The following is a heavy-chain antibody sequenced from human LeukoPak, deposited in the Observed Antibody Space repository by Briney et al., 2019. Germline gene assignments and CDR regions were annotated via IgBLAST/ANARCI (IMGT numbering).Heavy chain of an antibody. J-gene: IGHJ4*02. CDR3: ARDRGRNYDFWSGYHPPDY. D-gene: IGHD3-3*01. Sequence: GASVKVSCKASGYTFTSYGISWVRQAPGQGLEWMGWISAYDGNTNYAQKLQGRVTMTTDTSTSTAYMELRSLRSDDTAVYYCARDRGRNYDFWSGYHPPDYWGQGTLVTVSS. CDR2: ISAYDGNT. CDR1: GYTFTSYG. V-gene: IGHV1-18*01.